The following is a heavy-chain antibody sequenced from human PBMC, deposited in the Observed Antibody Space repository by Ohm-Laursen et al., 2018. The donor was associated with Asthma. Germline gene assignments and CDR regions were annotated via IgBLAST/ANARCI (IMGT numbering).Heavy chain of an antibody. CDR1: GYTFSRYS. CDR2: ISYDGSNK. J-gene: IGHJ6*02. D-gene: IGHD3-10*01. Sequence: SLRLSCTASGYTFSRYSIHWVRQAPGKGLEWVAVISYDGSNKYYADSVKGRFTISRDNSKNTLYLQMNSLRAEDTAVYYCAKDPVFRSTMAWDYGMDVWGQGTTVTVSS. V-gene: IGHV3-30*18. CDR3: AKDPVFRSTMAWDYGMDV.